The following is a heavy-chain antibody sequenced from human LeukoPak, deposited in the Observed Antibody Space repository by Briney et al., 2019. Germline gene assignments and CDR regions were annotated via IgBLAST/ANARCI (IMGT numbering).Heavy chain of an antibody. J-gene: IGHJ4*02. D-gene: IGHD3-10*01. V-gene: IGHV3-30*18. CDR1: GFTFSSYG. CDR3: AKDPSYYYGSGDPFDY. CDR2: ISYDGSNK. Sequence: GRSLRLSCAASGFTFSSYGMHWVRQAPGKGLEWVAVISYDGSNKYYADSVKGRFTISRDNSKNTLYLQMNSLRAEDTAVYYCAKDPSYYYGSGDPFDYWGQGTLVTDSS.